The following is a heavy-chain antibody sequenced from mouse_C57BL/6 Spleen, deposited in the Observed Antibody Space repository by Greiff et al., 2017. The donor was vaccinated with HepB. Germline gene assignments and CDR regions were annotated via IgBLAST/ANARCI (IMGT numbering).Heavy chain of an antibody. J-gene: IGHJ2*01. V-gene: IGHV1-19*01. CDR1: GYTFTDYY. D-gene: IGHD3-2*01. Sequence: DVKLQESGPVLVKPGASVKMSCKASGYTFTDYYMNWVKQSHGKSLEWIGVINPYNGGTSYNQKFKGKATLTVDKSSSTAYMELNSLTSEDSAVYYCAREDRGYYTDYWGQGTTLTVSS. CDR2: INPYNGGT. CDR3: AREDRGYYTDY.